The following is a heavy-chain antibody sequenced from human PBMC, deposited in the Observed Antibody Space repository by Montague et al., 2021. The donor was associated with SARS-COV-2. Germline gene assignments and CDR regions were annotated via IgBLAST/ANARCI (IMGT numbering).Heavy chain of an antibody. Sequence: SETLSLTCAVSGGSFSGFYWSWVRQSPGEGLEWIGEINQSGNTNYKPSLESRITLSVDTSKSLVSLNLTSVTAADTAVYYCARASSSWSGLDPWGQGTLVTVSS. D-gene: IGHD3-3*01. CDR1: GGSFSGFY. CDR3: ARASSSWSGLDP. J-gene: IGHJ5*02. V-gene: IGHV4-34*01. CDR2: INQSGNT.